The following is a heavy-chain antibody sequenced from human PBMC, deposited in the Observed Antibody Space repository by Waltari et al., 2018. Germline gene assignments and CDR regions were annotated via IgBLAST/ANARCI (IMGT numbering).Heavy chain of an antibody. V-gene: IGHV3-74*03. CDR1: GLLSHDYW. Sequence: EVPLVAYGGGLVQPGGSLRLSCAVSGLLSHDYWMDWVRQAPGQGLVWVSRIKSDGTNIKYADSVRGRFTISRDSAKNTFYLQMNSLRAENTAVYYCTRNPGYWGQGTLVTVAS. CDR3: TRNPGY. D-gene: IGHD2-15*01. CDR2: IKSDGTNI. J-gene: IGHJ4*02.